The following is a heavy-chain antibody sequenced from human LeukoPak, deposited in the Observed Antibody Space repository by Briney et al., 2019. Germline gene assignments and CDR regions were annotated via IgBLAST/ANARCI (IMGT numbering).Heavy chain of an antibody. J-gene: IGHJ3*01. CDR2: IGRDVSST. V-gene: IGHV3-23*05. Sequence: GGSLRLSCAASGFTFSRYDLSWVRQAPGKGLECVSTIGRDVSSTYYADSVKGRFTISRDNSKNTLYLQMNNLRADDTAVYYCAKSWDAFDFWGQGTMVTVSS. CDR3: AKSWDAFDF. D-gene: IGHD3-10*01. CDR1: GFTFSRYD.